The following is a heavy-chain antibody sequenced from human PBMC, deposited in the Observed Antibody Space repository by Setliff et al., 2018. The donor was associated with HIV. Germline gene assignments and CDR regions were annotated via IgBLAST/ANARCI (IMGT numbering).Heavy chain of an antibody. J-gene: IGHJ6*03. CDR2: IIPVHGTP. CDR3: ARIVRPSYYYYYYMDV. Sequence: SVKVSCKASGYTFTTYGFSWVRQAPGQGLEWMGGIIPVHGTPNYAQKFQGRVTITADESTSTAYMELSSLRSEDTAVYYCARIVRPSYYYYYYMDVWGKGTTVTVSS. CDR1: GYTFTTYG. V-gene: IGHV1-69*13. D-gene: IGHD3-10*02.